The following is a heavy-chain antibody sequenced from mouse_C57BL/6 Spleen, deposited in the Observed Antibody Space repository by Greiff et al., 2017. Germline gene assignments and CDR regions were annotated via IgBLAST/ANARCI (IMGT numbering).Heavy chain of an antibody. V-gene: IGHV1-82*01. Sequence: QVQLQQSGPELVKPGASVKISCKASGYAFSRSWMNWVKQRPGKGLEWIGRIYPGDGDTNYNGKFTGKATLTADKSSSTAYMQLSSLTSEDSAVYAGARRGLANWGFDYWGQGTTLTVSS. CDR3: ARRGLANWGFDY. CDR1: GYAFSRSW. CDR2: IYPGDGDT. J-gene: IGHJ2*01. D-gene: IGHD4-1*01.